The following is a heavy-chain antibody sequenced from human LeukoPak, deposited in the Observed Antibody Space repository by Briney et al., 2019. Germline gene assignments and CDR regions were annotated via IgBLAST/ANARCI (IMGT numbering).Heavy chain of an antibody. V-gene: IGHV4-31*03. CDR1: GGSIGSGGYY. CDR2: IYYSGST. Sequence: SQTLSLTCTVSGGSIGSGGYYWSWIRQHPGKGLEWIGYIYYSGSTYYNPSLKSRVTISVDTSKNQFSLKLSSVTAADTAVYYCARDGPVEMATIDWGQGTLVTVSS. CDR3: ARDGPVEMATID. J-gene: IGHJ4*02. D-gene: IGHD5-24*01.